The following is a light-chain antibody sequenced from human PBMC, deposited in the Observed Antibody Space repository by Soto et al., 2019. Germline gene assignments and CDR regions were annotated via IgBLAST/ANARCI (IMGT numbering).Light chain of an antibody. CDR2: DVS. Sequence: DIQLTQSPSTLSASVADSVTITCRASQNISTSLAWYQHKPGKAPKLLMFDVSNLESGVPSRFSGSGSGTEFTLTISSLHSDDFATYYCQQYDYSRTFGQGTKVDIK. J-gene: IGKJ1*01. V-gene: IGKV1-5*01. CDR3: QQYDYSRT. CDR1: QNISTS.